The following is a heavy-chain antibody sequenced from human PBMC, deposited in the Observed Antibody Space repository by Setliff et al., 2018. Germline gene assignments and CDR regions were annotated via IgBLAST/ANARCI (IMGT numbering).Heavy chain of an antibody. CDR2: INAGNGNI. D-gene: IGHD3-22*01. Sequence: GASVKVSCKASGDTSTTYAIHWVRQAPGQGLEWMGWINAGNGNIRYSQNFQGRVTITRDTSASTAYMELSSLTSEDTAVYYCARDRPPYYYDSSGYYYSAVNLDYWGQGTLVTVSS. V-gene: IGHV1-3*01. J-gene: IGHJ4*02. CDR1: GDTSTTYA. CDR3: ARDRPPYYYDSSGYYYSAVNLDY.